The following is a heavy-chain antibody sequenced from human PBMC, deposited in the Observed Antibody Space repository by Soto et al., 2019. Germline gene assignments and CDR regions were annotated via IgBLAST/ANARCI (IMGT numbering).Heavy chain of an antibody. J-gene: IGHJ4*02. D-gene: IGHD2-2*01. V-gene: IGHV3-30*18. CDR2: ISYDGSNK. Sequence: QVQLVESGGGVVQPGRSLRLSCAASGFSFSSYGMHWLRQAAGKGLEWVAVISYDGSNKYYADSVRGRFTISRDNSKNTLYLQMNSLRPKDTAVFYCAKERMEQYQLLPFFDYWGQGTLVTVSS. CDR1: GFSFSSYG. CDR3: AKERMEQYQLLPFFDY.